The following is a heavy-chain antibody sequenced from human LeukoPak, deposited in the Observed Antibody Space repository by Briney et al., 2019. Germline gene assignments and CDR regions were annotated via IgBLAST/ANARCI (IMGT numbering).Heavy chain of an antibody. V-gene: IGHV3-7*01. CDR3: ARDGTAAGLYFDL. CDR1: GFTFTDYW. Sequence: GGSLRLSCAVSGFTFTDYWMNWVRQAPGKGLEWVASIRQDGGEKSYVDSVKGRFTISRDNTKSSLYLQINSLGAEDTAVYYCARDGTAAGLYFDLWGQGTLVIVSS. D-gene: IGHD6-13*01. J-gene: IGHJ4*01. CDR2: IRQDGGEK.